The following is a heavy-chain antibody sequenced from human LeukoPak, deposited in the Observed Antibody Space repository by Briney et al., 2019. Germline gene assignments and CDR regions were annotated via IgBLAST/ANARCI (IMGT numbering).Heavy chain of an antibody. CDR3: ARGGPRRPVGFDP. V-gene: IGHV4-34*01. Sequence: SETLSLTCAVYGGSFSGYYWSWIRQPPGKGLGWIGEINHSGSTNYNPSLKSRVTISVDTSKNQFSLKLSSVTAADTAVYYCARGGPRRPVGFDPWGQGTLVTVSS. J-gene: IGHJ5*02. CDR1: GGSFSGYY. CDR2: INHSGST. D-gene: IGHD6-6*01.